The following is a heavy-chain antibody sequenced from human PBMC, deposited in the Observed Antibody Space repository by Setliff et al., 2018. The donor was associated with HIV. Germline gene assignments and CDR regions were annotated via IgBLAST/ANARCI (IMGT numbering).Heavy chain of an antibody. CDR1: GGSFSGYY. CDR3: ARRNSGWYDAFDI. D-gene: IGHD6-19*01. Sequence: PSETLSLTCAVYGGSFSGYYWSWIRHPPGKGLEWIGEFTHSGRTNYNPSLKSRVTISVDTSKNQFSLKLGSVTTADTAVYHCARRNSGWYDAFDIWGQGTMVTVSS. V-gene: IGHV4-34*01. CDR2: FTHSGRT. J-gene: IGHJ3*02.